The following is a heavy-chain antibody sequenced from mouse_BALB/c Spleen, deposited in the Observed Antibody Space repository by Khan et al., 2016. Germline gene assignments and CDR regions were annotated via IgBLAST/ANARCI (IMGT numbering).Heavy chain of an antibody. CDR1: GYSITSDYA. CDR2: IRYSGST. Sequence: VQLKQSGPGLVKPSQSLSLTCTVTGYSITSDYAWNWIRQFPGNKLEWMGYIRYSGSTTYNPSLKSRISITRDPSKNQFFLQLYSVTTEDTATYYCTRSPTATRYCDVWGAGTTVTVSS. J-gene: IGHJ1*01. V-gene: IGHV3-2*02. CDR3: TRSPTATRYCDV. D-gene: IGHD1-2*01.